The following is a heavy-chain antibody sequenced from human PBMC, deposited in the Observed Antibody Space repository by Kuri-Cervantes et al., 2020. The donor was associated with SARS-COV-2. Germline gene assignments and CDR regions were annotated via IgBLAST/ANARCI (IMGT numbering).Heavy chain of an antibody. CDR2: INWNGGST. CDR3: ARDGLQEWADY. Sequence: GESLKISCAASGFTFDDYGMSWVRQAPGKGLEWVSGINWNGGSTGYADSVKGRFTISRDNAKNSLYLQMNSLRAEDTAVYHCARDGLQEWADYWGQGTLVTVSS. J-gene: IGHJ4*02. D-gene: IGHD3/OR15-3a*01. V-gene: IGHV3-20*01. CDR1: GFTFDDYG.